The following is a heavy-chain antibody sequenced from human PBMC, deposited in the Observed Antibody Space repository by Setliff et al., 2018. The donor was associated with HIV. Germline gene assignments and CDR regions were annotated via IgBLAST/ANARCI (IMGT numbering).Heavy chain of an antibody. CDR1: GGSIISGDHY. D-gene: IGHD6-13*01. J-gene: IGHJ4*02. CDR2: IYYSGST. Sequence: SETLSLTCTVSGGSIISGDHYWSWIRQPPGKGLEWIDYIYYSGSTYYNPSLKSRVTISVDTSKNQFSLKLSSVTAADTAIYYCARDPGITAAGTEYFDSWGQGILVTVSS. CDR3: ARDPGITAAGTEYFDS. V-gene: IGHV4-30-4*02.